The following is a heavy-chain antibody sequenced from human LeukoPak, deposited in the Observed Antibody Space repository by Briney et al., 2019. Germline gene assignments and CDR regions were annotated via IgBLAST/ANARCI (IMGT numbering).Heavy chain of an antibody. V-gene: IGHV4-4*07. CDR3: ARHWTGAGYYYYIDV. J-gene: IGHJ6*03. D-gene: IGHD3/OR15-3a*01. CDR1: GGSISSYY. Sequence: PSETLSLTCTVSGGSISSYYWSWIRQPAGKGLEWIGRIYTSGSTNYNPSLKSRVTMSVDTSKNQFSLKLSSVTAADTAVYYCARHWTGAGYYYYIDVWGKGTTVTVSS. CDR2: IYTSGST.